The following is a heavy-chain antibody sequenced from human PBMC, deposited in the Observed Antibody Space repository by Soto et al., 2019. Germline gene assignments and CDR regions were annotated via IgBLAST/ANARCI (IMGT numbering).Heavy chain of an antibody. CDR1: GGSISSYY. J-gene: IGHJ4*02. D-gene: IGHD6-19*01. Sequence: QVQLQESGPGLVKPSETLSLTCTVSGGSISSYYWTWIRQPPGKRLEWIGYIKDSGNINYNPSFMCRVSMSLDTSKNQFALKVKSVTAADTAVYYCARVSTSYCTGWYYFGYWGKGTLVTVSS. V-gene: IGHV4-59*01. CDR3: ARVSTSYCTGWYYFGY. CDR2: IKDSGNI.